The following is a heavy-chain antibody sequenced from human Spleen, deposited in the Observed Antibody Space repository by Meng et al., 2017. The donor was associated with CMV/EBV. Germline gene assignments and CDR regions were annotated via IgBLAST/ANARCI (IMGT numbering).Heavy chain of an antibody. V-gene: IGHV4-59*12. CDR3: SRRSVAVAGKYFDY. CDR2: IYYSGST. Sequence: ESLKISCAASGFTFSSYWMSWVRQAPGKGLEWIGYIYYSGSTNYNPSLKSRVTISVDPSKNQFSLRLSSVTAADTAVYYCSRRSVAVAGKYFDYWGQGTLVTVSS. J-gene: IGHJ4*02. D-gene: IGHD6-19*01. CDR1: GFTFSSYW.